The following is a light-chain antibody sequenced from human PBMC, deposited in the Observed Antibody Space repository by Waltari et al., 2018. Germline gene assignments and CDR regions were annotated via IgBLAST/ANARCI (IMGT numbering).Light chain of an antibody. Sequence: EIVLTQSPATVSLSPGESATLPCRASQSVTTLLAWYQQRPGQAPRLLIYDASNGATGIPARFSGSGFGTGFTLTISNLDPEDSAIYYCQQRSSWGFTFGPGTKVEIK. CDR2: DAS. CDR3: QQRSSWGFT. V-gene: IGKV3-11*01. J-gene: IGKJ3*01. CDR1: QSVTTL.